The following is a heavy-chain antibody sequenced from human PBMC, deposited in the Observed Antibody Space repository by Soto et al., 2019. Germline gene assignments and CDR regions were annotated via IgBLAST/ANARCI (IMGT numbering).Heavy chain of an antibody. D-gene: IGHD6-13*01. CDR3: ASPIYSTSSYYYNGMDV. CDR1: GFTFSTYT. CDR2: ISSSSYI. Sequence: PGGSLRLSCAASGFTFSTYTMNWVRQAPGKGLEWVSSISSSSYIYYADSVKGRFTISRDNAKNSLYLQMNSLRAEDTAVYYCASPIYSTSSYYYNGMDVWGQGATVTVSS. J-gene: IGHJ6*02. V-gene: IGHV3-21*01.